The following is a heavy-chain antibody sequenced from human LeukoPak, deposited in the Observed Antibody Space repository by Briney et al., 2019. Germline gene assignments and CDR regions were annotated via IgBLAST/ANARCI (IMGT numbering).Heavy chain of an antibody. CDR2: IYYSGST. J-gene: IGHJ5*02. Sequence: PSQTLSLTCTVSGGSISSGDYYWSWIRQPPGKDLEWIGYIYYSGSTYYNPSLKSRVTISVDTSKNQFSLKLSSVTAADTAVYYCARVESEIAPSHPYNWFDPWGQGTLVTVSS. CDR3: ARVESEIAPSHPYNWFDP. CDR1: GGSISSGDYY. D-gene: IGHD6-13*01. V-gene: IGHV4-30-4*01.